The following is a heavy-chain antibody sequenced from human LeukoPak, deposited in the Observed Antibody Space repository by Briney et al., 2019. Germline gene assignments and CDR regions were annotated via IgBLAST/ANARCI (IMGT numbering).Heavy chain of an antibody. J-gene: IGHJ6*03. CDR1: GGTFSSYA. V-gene: IGHV1-69*05. Sequence: SVKVSCKASGGTFSSYAISWVRQAPGQGLEWMGRIIPIFGTANYAQKFQGRVTITTDESTSTAYMELSSLRSEDTAVYYCARGGLYSTVRYYCYMDVWGKGTTVTVSS. CDR2: IIPIFGTA. D-gene: IGHD6-13*01. CDR3: ARGGLYSTVRYYCYMDV.